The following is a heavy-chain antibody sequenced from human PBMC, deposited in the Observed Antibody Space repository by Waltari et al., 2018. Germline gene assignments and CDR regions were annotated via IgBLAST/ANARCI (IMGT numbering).Heavy chain of an antibody. CDR3: ASGGYSQEYYFDY. V-gene: IGHV3-30*03. J-gene: IGHJ4*02. D-gene: IGHD3-22*01. Sequence: QVQLVESGGGVVQPGRSLRLSCAASGFTFSSYGMHWVRQAPGKGLEWVAVISYDGSNKYYADSVKGRFTISRDNSKNTLYLQMNSLRAEDTAVYYCASGGYSQEYYFDYWGQGTLVTVSS. CDR2: ISYDGSNK. CDR1: GFTFSSYG.